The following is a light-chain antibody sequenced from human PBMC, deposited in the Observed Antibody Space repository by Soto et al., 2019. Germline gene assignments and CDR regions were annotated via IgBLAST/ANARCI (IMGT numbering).Light chain of an antibody. J-gene: IGLJ1*01. CDR3: SSYATSSTFDV. CDR1: SSDIGGYDY. Sequence: QSVLTQPASVSGSAGQSITISCTGTSSDIGGYDYVSWYQHHPGKAPRLILYDVSNRPSGVSNRFSGSKPGNTASLTISGLQAQDEAEYYCSSYATSSTFDVFGTGTKVTVL. CDR2: DVS. V-gene: IGLV2-14*03.